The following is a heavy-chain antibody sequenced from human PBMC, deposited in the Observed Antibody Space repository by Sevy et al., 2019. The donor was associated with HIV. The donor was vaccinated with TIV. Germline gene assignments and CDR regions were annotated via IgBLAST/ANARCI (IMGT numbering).Heavy chain of an antibody. D-gene: IGHD3-3*01. CDR3: ARDFTIFGVVSGIDY. Sequence: GGSLRLSCAASGFNFRTYSMNWVRQAPGKGLEWLSSISDDSRYIYYSDSVKGRFTISRVNAKNLLFLQVNNLRVEDTAIYYCARDFTIFGVVSGIDYWGQGNLVTVSS. CDR1: GFNFRTYS. V-gene: IGHV3-21*04. CDR2: ISDDSRYI. J-gene: IGHJ4*01.